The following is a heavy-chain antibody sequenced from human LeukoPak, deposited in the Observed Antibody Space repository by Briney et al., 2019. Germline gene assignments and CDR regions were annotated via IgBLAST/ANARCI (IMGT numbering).Heavy chain of an antibody. CDR3: ARTHSIGGYPYCFDY. CDR2: ISSSSSYI. D-gene: IGHD5-12*01. V-gene: IGHV3-21*01. J-gene: IGHJ4*02. Sequence: GGSLRLSCAASGFTFSSYSMNWVRQAPGKGLEWVSSISSSSSYIYYADSVKGRFTISRDNAKNSLYLQMNSLRAEDTAVYYCARTHSIGGYPYCFDYWGQGTLVTVSS. CDR1: GFTFSSYS.